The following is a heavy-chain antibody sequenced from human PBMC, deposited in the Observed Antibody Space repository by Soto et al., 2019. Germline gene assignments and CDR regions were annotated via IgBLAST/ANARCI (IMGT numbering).Heavy chain of an antibody. CDR2: ISSSGDTI. D-gene: IGHD1-1*01. CDR1: GFTFSSYE. V-gene: IGHV3-48*03. J-gene: IGHJ6*02. CDR3: ARGYADKGPRGDMDV. Sequence: EVQLVESGGDLVQPGGSLRLSCEASGFTFSSYEIHWVRQAPGKGPEWISYISSSGDTIYYSESVEGRFTTSRDNAKNSLFLQMNSLRAEDTAVYHCARGYADKGPRGDMDVWGQGTTVTVSS.